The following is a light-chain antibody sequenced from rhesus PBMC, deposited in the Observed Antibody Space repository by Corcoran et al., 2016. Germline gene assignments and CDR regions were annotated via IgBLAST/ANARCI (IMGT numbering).Light chain of an antibody. CDR1: QSLLDSEDGNTY. V-gene: IGKV2-104*02. CDR2: EVS. J-gene: IGKJ4*01. CDR3: MQALEFPLT. Sequence: DIVMTQTPLSLPVTPGEPASIPCRSSQSLLDSEDGNTYLDWNLQKPGQSPQLLIYEVSNRAAGVPDRFSGRGSDTDFTLKISRVGAEDVGVCYCMQALEFPLTFGGGTKVEIK.